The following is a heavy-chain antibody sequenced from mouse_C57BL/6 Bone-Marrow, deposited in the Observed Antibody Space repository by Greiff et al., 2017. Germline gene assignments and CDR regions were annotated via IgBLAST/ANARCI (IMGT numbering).Heavy chain of an antibody. CDR1: GYSITSGYY. Sequence: EVKLQESGPGLVKPSQSLSLTCSVTGYSITSGYYWNWIRQFPGNKLEWMGYISYDGSNNYNPSLKNRISITRDTSKNQFFLKLNSLTTEDTATYYCARDYYGSSYDYWGQGTTLTVSS. CDR2: ISYDGSN. V-gene: IGHV3-6*01. CDR3: ARDYYGSSYDY. J-gene: IGHJ2*01. D-gene: IGHD1-1*01.